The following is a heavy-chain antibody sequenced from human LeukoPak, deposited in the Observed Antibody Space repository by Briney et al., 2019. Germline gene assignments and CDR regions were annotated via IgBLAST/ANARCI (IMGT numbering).Heavy chain of an antibody. J-gene: IGHJ4*02. CDR1: GGSFSGYY. CDR3: ARGRRLRYFDWLLSPLHY. Sequence: PSETLSLTCAVYGGSFSGYYWSWIRQPPGEGLKWIGEINHSGSTNYNPSLKSRVTISVDTSKNQFSLKLSSVTAADTAVYYFARGRRLRYFDWLLSPLHYWGQGTLVTVSS. CDR2: INHSGST. D-gene: IGHD3-9*01. V-gene: IGHV4-34*01.